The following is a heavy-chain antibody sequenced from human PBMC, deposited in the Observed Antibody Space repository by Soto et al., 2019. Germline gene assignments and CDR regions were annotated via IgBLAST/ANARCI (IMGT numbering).Heavy chain of an antibody. J-gene: IGHJ4*02. CDR1: GDTLSTYY. V-gene: IGHV1-46*03. D-gene: IGHD3-22*01. Sequence: VQLVQSGAEVKRPGASVKISCKASGDTLSTYYMHWARQAPGQGLERMGIINPRSGKTNNPRKFKGRVTMTRDTYTTTVSMELSTLRSEDTAMYYCARGVGYSDSSGYPFDYWGQGTLVTVSS. CDR2: INPRSGKT. CDR3: ARGVGYSDSSGYPFDY.